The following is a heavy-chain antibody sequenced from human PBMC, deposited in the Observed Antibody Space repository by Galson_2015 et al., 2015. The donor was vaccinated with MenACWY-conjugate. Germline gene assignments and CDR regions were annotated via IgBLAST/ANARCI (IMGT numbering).Heavy chain of an antibody. V-gene: IGHV3-48*04. CDR2: ISSSSSTI. D-gene: IGHD2-21*01. CDR3: ARDARVRETLTPVH. Sequence: SLRLSCAASGFTFNSYSMNWVRQAPGKGLEWVSYISSSSSTIYYADSVKGRFTISRDNAKNSLYLQMNSLRAEDTAVYYCARDARVRETLTPVHSGPGSLVTVSS. J-gene: IGHJ4*01. CDR1: GFTFNSYS.